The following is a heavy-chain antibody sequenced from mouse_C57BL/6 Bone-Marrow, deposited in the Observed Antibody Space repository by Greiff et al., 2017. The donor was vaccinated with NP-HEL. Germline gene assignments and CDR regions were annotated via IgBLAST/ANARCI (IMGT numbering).Heavy chain of an antibody. J-gene: IGHJ2*01. CDR3: ARNYYFDY. V-gene: IGHV1-19*01. Sequence: EVHLVESGPVLVKPGASVKMSCKASGYTFTDYYMNWVKQSHGKSLEWIGVINPYNGGTSYNQKFKGKATLTVDKSSSTAYMELNSLTSEDSAVYYCARNYYFDYWGQGTTLTVSS. CDR2: INPYNGGT. CDR1: GYTFTDYY.